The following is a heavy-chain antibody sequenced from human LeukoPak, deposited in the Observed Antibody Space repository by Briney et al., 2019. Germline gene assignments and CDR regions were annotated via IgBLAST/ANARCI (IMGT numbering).Heavy chain of an antibody. D-gene: IGHD1-14*01. CDR3: ARIRRIFSGAFDI. J-gene: IGHJ3*02. CDR1: GGSISSGSYY. Sequence: SETLSLTCTVSGGSISSGSYYWSWIRQPAGKGLEWIGRIYTSGSTNYNPSLKSRVTISVDTSKNQFSLKLSSVTAADTAVYYCARIRRIFSGAFDIWGQGTMVTVSS. V-gene: IGHV4-61*02. CDR2: IYTSGST.